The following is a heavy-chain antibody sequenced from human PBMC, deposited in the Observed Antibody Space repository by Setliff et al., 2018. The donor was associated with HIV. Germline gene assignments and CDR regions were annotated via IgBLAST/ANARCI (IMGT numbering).Heavy chain of an antibody. V-gene: IGHV4-38-2*02. CDR1: GYFISNGYY. D-gene: IGHD3-10*01. CDR2: IYYSGSA. J-gene: IGHJ4*02. CDR3: ARRSRKSGATDY. Sequence: SETLSLTCSVSGYFISNGYYWGWIRQPPGKGLQWIGYIYYSGSAYYNPSLRSRVTISTDTSKSQFSLNLNSVSAADTAMYYCARRSRKSGATDYWGQGTLVTVSS.